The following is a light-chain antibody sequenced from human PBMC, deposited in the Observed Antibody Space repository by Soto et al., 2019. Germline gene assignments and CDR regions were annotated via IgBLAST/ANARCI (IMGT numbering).Light chain of an antibody. V-gene: IGKV1-5*01. CDR1: QSISSW. Sequence: DIQMTQSPSTLSASVGDRVTITCRASQSISSWLAWYQQKPGKAXKLLIYDASSLESGVPSRFSGSGSGTEFTLTISSLQPDDFANYFGQQRSNWPLITFGQGTRLEI. CDR2: DAS. J-gene: IGKJ5*01. CDR3: QQRSNWPLIT.